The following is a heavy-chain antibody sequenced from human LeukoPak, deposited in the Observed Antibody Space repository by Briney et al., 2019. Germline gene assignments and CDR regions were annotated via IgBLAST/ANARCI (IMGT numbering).Heavy chain of an antibody. Sequence: ASVKVSCKASGYTFTSYGISWVRQAPGHGLEWMGWISAYNGNTNYAQKLQGRVTMTTDTSTSTAYMELRSLRSDDTAVYYCVLGTAINYYYYYMDVWGKGTTVTVSS. D-gene: IGHD1-1*01. CDR3: VLGTAINYYYYYMDV. CDR1: GYTFTSYG. V-gene: IGHV1-18*01. J-gene: IGHJ6*03. CDR2: ISAYNGNT.